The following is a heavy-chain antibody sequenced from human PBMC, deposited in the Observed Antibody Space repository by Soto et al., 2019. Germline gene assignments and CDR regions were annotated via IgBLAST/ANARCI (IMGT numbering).Heavy chain of an antibody. J-gene: IGHJ4*02. Sequence: QLQLQESGPGLVKPSETLSLTCTVSRGSIGSSSHYWGWIRQPPGKGLEWIGSTDYSGSTYYNPSLKSRVTISVDTSKNQLSLRLTSVAAADTAVYYCANYDFWSGSDFDYWGQGTLVTVSS. D-gene: IGHD3-3*01. CDR3: ANYDFWSGSDFDY. CDR2: TDYSGST. V-gene: IGHV4-39*01. CDR1: RGSIGSSSHY.